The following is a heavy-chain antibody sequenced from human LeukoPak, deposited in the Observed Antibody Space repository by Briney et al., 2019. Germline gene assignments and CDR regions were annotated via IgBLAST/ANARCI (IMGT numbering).Heavy chain of an antibody. Sequence: SETLSLTCTVSGGSISSGSYYWSWIRQPAGKGLEWIGRIYTSGSTNYNPSLKSRVAISVDTSKNQFSLKLSSVTAADTAVYYCARDLVVWGSYRPYFDYWGQGTLVTVSS. CDR1: GGSISSGSYY. D-gene: IGHD3-16*02. J-gene: IGHJ4*02. CDR3: ARDLVVWGSYRPYFDY. V-gene: IGHV4-61*02. CDR2: IYTSGST.